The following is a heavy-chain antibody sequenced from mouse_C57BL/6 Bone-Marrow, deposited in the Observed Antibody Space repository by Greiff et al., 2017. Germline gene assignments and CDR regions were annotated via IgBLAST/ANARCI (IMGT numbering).Heavy chain of an antibody. CDR1: GYAFTNYL. CDR2: INPGSGGT. D-gene: IGHD1-1*01. V-gene: IGHV1-54*01. J-gene: IGHJ4*01. CDR3: AREGGYYYGSSYWDGAMDY. Sequence: QVQLQQSGAELVRPGTSVKVSCKASGYAFTNYLIEWVKQRPGQGLEWIGVINPGSGGTNYNEQFKGKATLTADKSSSTAYMQLSSLTSEDSAVYFCAREGGYYYGSSYWDGAMDYWGQGTSVTVSS.